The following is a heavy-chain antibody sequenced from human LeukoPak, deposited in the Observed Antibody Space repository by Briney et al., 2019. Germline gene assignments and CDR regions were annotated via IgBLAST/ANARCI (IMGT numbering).Heavy chain of an antibody. CDR1: GYSFTDYY. CDR2: INPNTGGT. V-gene: IGHV1-2*02. J-gene: IGHJ4*02. Sequence: EASVKVSCKASGYSFTDYYIHWVRQAPGQGLEWMGRINPNTGGTNYAQKFQGRVTMTGDTSINTASMELTSLTSGDTAVYYCTRVSIAWSNPYFDFWGQGTLVTVSS. CDR3: TRVSIAWSNPYFDF. D-gene: IGHD1-14*01.